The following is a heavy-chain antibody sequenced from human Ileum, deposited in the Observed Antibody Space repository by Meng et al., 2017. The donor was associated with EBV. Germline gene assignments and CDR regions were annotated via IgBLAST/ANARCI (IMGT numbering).Heavy chain of an antibody. CDR1: GDSISNEHW. Sequence: LQGAGPGLVGPSGTVALTRSVSGDSISNEHWWSWVRQSPGKGLEWIGEIHHTRGPNYNPSLKSRVIISVDKSNNHFSLRLSAVTAADTAVYYCASNGAFSLDHWGQGTLVTVSS. D-gene: IGHD2-8*01. J-gene: IGHJ4*02. V-gene: IGHV4-4*02. CDR2: IHHTRGP. CDR3: ASNGAFSLDH.